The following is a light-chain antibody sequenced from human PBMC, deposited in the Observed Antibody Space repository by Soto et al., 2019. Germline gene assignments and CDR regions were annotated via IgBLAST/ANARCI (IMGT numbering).Light chain of an antibody. J-gene: IGKJ1*01. CDR2: GAS. CDR3: QQYGSSFWT. CDR1: QSVSSSY. Sequence: EIVLTQSPGTLSLSPGERATLSCRASQSVSSSYLAWYQQKPGQAPRLLIYGASSRATGIPDRFSGSVSVTDFTLTISKVEPEDFAVYYCQQYGSSFWTFGQGTKVEIK. V-gene: IGKV3-20*01.